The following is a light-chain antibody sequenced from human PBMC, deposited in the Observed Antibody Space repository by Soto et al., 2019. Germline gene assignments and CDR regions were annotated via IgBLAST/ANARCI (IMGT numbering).Light chain of an antibody. CDR2: DTS. J-gene: IGKJ2*01. Sequence: EIVLSQSPAILSLSPGDRATLSCRASQTVSSFLAWYQQKPGQAPRLLIYDTSNRATGVPARFSASGSGTDFTLTISSLEPEDFAVYFCQQRYNWPPTFGQGPKLEIK. V-gene: IGKV3-11*01. CDR1: QTVSSF. CDR3: QQRYNWPPT.